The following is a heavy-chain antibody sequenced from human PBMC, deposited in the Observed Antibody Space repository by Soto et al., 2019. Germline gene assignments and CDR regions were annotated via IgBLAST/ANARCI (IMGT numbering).Heavy chain of an antibody. CDR3: ARDRTYYDILTAYMDV. D-gene: IGHD3-9*01. Sequence: GGSLRLSCAASGFTFSSYGMHWVRQAPGKGLEWVAVIWYDGSNKYYADSVKGRFTISRDNSKNTLYLQMNSLRAEDTAVYYCARDRTYYDILTAYMDVWGKGTTVTVSS. CDR2: IWYDGSNK. V-gene: IGHV3-33*01. J-gene: IGHJ6*03. CDR1: GFTFSSYG.